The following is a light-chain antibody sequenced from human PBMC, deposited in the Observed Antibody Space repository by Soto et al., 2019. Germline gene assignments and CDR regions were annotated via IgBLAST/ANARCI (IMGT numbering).Light chain of an antibody. J-gene: IGKJ2*01. CDR2: GAS. V-gene: IGKV3-15*01. CDR3: QQYNNWPRS. Sequence: EIVMTQSPATLSVSPGERATVSCRASQSVSSNLAWYQQKPGQAPRLLIYGASTRATGIPARFSGSGSGTEFTLTIGNLESEDFAVYYCQQYNNWPRSFAQETKQEIK. CDR1: QSVSSN.